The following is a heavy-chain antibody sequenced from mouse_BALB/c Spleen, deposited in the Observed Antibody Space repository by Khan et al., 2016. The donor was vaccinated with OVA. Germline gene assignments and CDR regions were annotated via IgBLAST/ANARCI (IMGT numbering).Heavy chain of an antibody. V-gene: IGHV1S81*02. J-gene: IGHJ3*01. CDR2: INPNNGGP. D-gene: IGHD2-10*02. CDR1: GYTFSSYY. Sequence: QMQLKQSGAELVKPGASVKLSCKASGYTFSSYYMYWVKQRPGQGLEWIGGINPNNGGPNFNEKFKTKATLTVDKSSSTAYMHLSSLTSEDSAVYYCTRSGYGNPFAYWGQGTLVTVSP. CDR3: TRSGYGNPFAY.